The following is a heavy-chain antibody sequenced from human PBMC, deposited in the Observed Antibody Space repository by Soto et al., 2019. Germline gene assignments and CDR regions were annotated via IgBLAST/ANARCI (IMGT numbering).Heavy chain of an antibody. CDR3: ARDGPVAGFDY. CDR1: GFTFSSYA. V-gene: IGHV3-30-3*01. Sequence: QVQLVESGGGVVQPGRSLRLSCAASGFTFSSYAMHWVRQAPGKGLEWVAVISYDGSNKYYADSVKGRFTISRDNSKNTLDLQMNSLRAEDTAVYYCARDGPVAGFDYWGQGTLVTVSS. J-gene: IGHJ4*02. D-gene: IGHD6-19*01. CDR2: ISYDGSNK.